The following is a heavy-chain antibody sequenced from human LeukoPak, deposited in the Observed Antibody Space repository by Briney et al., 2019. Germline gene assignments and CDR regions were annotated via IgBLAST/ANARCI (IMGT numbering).Heavy chain of an antibody. D-gene: IGHD2/OR15-2a*01. J-gene: IGHJ6*03. V-gene: IGHV4-59*08. Sequence: PSETLSLTCTVSGGSISSYYWSWIRQPPGKGLEWIGYIYYSGTTHYNPSLQSRVTISVDTSKNQFSLKVSSVTAADSAVYYCARRVQRGPPYFYYYMDVWGKGTTVTVSS. CDR3: ARRVQRGPPYFYYYMDV. CDR1: GGSISSYY. CDR2: IYYSGTT.